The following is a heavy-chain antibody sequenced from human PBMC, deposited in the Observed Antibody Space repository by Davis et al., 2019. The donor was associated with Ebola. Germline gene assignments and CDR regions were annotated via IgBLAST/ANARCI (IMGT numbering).Heavy chain of an antibody. D-gene: IGHD5-12*01. CDR1: ADSASANSGG. CDR3: ARGWLRGWFDP. J-gene: IGHJ5*02. CDR2: TYYNSKWYN. V-gene: IGHV6-1*01. Sequence: PSETLSLTCAISADSASANSGGWNWIRHSPSRGLEWPGRTYYNSKWYNDYAESVKSRITINPDTSKNQFSLQLNSVTPEDTAVYYCARGWLRGWFDPWGQGTLVTVSS.